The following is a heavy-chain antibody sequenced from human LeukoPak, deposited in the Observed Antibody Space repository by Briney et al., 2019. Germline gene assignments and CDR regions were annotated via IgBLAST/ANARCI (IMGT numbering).Heavy chain of an antibody. CDR3: ARDEAAYCGGDCYGGDY. Sequence: GGSLRLSCAASGFTFSSYAMHWVRQAPGKGLEWVAVISYDGSNKYYADSVKGRFTISRDNSKNTLYLQMNSLRAEDTAVYYCARDEAAYCGGDCYGGDYWGQGTLVTVSS. CDR2: ISYDGSNK. J-gene: IGHJ4*02. D-gene: IGHD2-21*02. CDR1: GFTFSSYA. V-gene: IGHV3-30-3*01.